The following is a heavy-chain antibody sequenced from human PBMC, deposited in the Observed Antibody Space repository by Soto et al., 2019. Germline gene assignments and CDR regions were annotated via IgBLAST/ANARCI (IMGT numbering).Heavy chain of an antibody. CDR3: VKDESINWYSGHFRH. D-gene: IGHD6-13*01. J-gene: IGHJ1*01. Sequence: LRLSCAASGSTFDDYAMHWVRQVPGKGLEWVSGINWNSGSIGYGDSVKGRFAISRDNAKNSLHLQMNSLSAEDTAFYCCVKDESINWYSGHFRHWGQGTLVTVSS. CDR1: GSTFDDYA. V-gene: IGHV3-9*01. CDR2: INWNSGSI.